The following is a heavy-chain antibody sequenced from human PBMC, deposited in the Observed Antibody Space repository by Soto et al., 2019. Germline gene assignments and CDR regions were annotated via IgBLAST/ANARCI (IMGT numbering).Heavy chain of an antibody. CDR1: GGPFNAYY. J-gene: IGHJ4*02. Sequence: PSETLSLTCGAYGGPFNAYYWNWVRQAPGKGLEWIGQITPSGVTNYNPSLRSRVTMSIDTSSNIFSLRLTSVTDADTAVYFCASRQAQGLNYWGQGTLVTVSS. V-gene: IGHV4-34*01. CDR2: ITPSGVT. CDR3: ASRQAQGLNY.